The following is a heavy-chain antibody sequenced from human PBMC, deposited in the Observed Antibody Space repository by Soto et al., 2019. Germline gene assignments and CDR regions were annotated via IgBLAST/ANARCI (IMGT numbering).Heavy chain of an antibody. CDR2: IWYDGSKK. D-gene: IGHD5-12*01. J-gene: IGHJ4*02. V-gene: IGHV3-33*01. Sequence: QVQLVESGGGVVLPGRSLRLSCAPSGFTFSSSGMHWVRQAPGKGLEWVAVIWYDGSKKYYADSVKGRFTISRDNSKNTLYLEMNSLRAEDTAVYYCARDIGSTGFDYDYWGQGTLVTVSS. CDR3: ARDIGSTGFDYDY. CDR1: GFTFSSSG.